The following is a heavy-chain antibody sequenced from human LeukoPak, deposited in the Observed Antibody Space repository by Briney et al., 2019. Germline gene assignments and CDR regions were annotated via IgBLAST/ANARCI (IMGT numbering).Heavy chain of an antibody. CDR3: ARGYCSGGSCQGGGYYYYYGMDV. Sequence: AAVKVSCKASGGTFSSYAISWVRHAPGQGLEWMGGIIPIFGTANYAQKFQGRVTITTDESTSTTYMVLSSLRSEDTAVYYCARGYCSGGSCQGGGYYYYYGMDVWGQGTTVTVSS. J-gene: IGHJ6*02. V-gene: IGHV1-69*05. CDR2: IIPIFGTA. CDR1: GGTFSSYA. D-gene: IGHD2-15*01.